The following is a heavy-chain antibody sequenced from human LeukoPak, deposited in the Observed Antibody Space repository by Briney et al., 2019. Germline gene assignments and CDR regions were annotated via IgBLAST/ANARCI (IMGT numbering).Heavy chain of an antibody. CDR3: AKAHYDFWRGQGSNYFDY. Sequence: GGSLRLSCAASGFHFATYAMSWVRPAPGGGLEWVSTISGSGSSSSYADPVKGPFTISRDNAKTTRYLPMTSLRVEDTAVYYWAKAHYDFWRGQGSNYFDYWGHGTLVTVSS. CDR1: GFHFATYA. D-gene: IGHD3-3*01. J-gene: IGHJ4*01. CDR2: ISGSGSSS. V-gene: IGHV3-23*01.